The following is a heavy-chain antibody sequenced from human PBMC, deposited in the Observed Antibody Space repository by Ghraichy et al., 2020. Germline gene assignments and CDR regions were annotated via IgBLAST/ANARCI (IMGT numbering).Heavy chain of an antibody. V-gene: IGHV1-2*04. CDR3: ARGAARPGSYSYMDV. D-gene: IGHD6-6*01. J-gene: IGHJ6*03. CDR2: INPNSGGT. CDR1: GYTFTGYY. Sequence: ASVKVSCKASGYTFTGYYMHWVRQAPGQGLEWMGWINPNSGGTNYAQKFQGWVTMTRDTSISTAYMELSRLRSDDTAVYYCARGAARPGSYSYMDVWGKGTAVTVSS.